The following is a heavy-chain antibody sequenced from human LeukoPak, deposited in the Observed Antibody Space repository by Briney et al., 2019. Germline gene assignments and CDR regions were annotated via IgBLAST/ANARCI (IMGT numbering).Heavy chain of an antibody. V-gene: IGHV4-39*01. J-gene: IGHJ2*01. CDR1: GGSISSSSYY. CDR2: IYYSGST. CDR3: ARHSIAAAGPLWYFDL. Sequence: NPSETLSLTCTVSGGSISSSSYYWGWIRQPPGKGLEWIGSIYYSGSTYYNPSLKSRVTISVDTSKNQFSLKLGSVTAADTAVYYCARHSIAAAGPLWYFDLWGRGTLVTVSS. D-gene: IGHD6-13*01.